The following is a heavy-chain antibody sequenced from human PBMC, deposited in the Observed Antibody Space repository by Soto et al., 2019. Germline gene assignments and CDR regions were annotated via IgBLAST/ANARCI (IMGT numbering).Heavy chain of an antibody. CDR3: ARHPRGDDDDTPLDY. CDR1: GYTFTSYY. Sequence: ASVKVSCKASGYTFTSYYMHWVRQAPGQGLEWMGIINPSGGSTSYAQKFQGRVTMTRDTSTSTVYMELSSLRSEDTAVYYCARHPRGDDDDTPLDYWGQGTLVTVSS. V-gene: IGHV1-46*03. J-gene: IGHJ4*02. D-gene: IGHD3-16*01. CDR2: INPSGGST.